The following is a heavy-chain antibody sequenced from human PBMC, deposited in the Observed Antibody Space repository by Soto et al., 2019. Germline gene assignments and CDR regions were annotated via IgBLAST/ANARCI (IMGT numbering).Heavy chain of an antibody. CDR3: VRDRSGSYLEGFDY. CDR1: GFTFSSFW. Sequence: GGSLRLSCAASGFTFSSFWMTWVRQAPGKGLEWVANIKQDGSEKYYVDSVKGRFTISRDNARNSLFLEMKSLRSEDTAVYSCVRDRSGSYLEGFDYWGQGTLVTVS. D-gene: IGHD1-26*01. CDR2: IKQDGSEK. J-gene: IGHJ4*02. V-gene: IGHV3-7*01.